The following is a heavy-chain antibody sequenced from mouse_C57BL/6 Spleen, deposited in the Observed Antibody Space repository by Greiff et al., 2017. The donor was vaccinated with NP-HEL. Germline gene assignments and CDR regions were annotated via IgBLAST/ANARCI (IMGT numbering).Heavy chain of an antibody. J-gene: IGHJ2*01. CDR3: ARRDYGSSYDY. CDR2: ISGGGGNT. V-gene: IGHV5-9*04. D-gene: IGHD1-1*01. Sequence: DVQLQESGGGLVKPGGSLKLSCAASGFTFSSYTMSWVRQTPEKRLEWVATISGGGGNTYYPDSVKGRFTISRDNAKNTLYLQMSSLRSEDTALYYCARRDYGSSYDYWGQGTTLTVSS. CDR1: GFTFSSYT.